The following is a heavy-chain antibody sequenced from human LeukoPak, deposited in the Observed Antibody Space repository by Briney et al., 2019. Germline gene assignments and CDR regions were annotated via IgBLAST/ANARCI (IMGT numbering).Heavy chain of an antibody. CDR2: INHSGST. D-gene: IGHD2/OR15-2a*01. J-gene: IGHJ3*02. CDR1: GGSFSGYY. Sequence: SETLSLTCVVYGGSFSGYYWSWIRQPPGKGLEWIGEINHSGSTNYNPSLKSRVTISVDTSKNQFSLKLSSVTAADTAVYYCARGFRRAFDIWGQGTMVTVSS. CDR3: ARGFRRAFDI. V-gene: IGHV4-34*01.